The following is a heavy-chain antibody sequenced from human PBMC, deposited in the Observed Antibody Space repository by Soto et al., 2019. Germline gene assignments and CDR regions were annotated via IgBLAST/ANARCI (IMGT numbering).Heavy chain of an antibody. D-gene: IGHD5-12*01. CDR2: INTYHGMT. CDR3: AKSPRGEMATD. V-gene: IGHV1-18*01. Sequence: QVRLVQSGGEVKKPGASVTVSCKASGYTFINYHITWVRQAPGQGLEWMAWINTYHGMTDYAQRFQGRVTMTRDTSTSTAYMELRNLGSDDTAVYFCAKSPRGEMATDWGQGTLVTVSS. J-gene: IGHJ4*02. CDR1: GYTFINYH.